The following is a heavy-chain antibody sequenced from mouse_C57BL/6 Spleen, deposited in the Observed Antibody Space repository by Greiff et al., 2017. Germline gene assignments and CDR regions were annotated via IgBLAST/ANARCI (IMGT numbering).Heavy chain of an antibody. V-gene: IGHV3-6*01. Sequence: EVKLMESGPGLVKPSQSLSLTCSVTGYSITSGYYWNWIRQFPGNKLEWMGYISYDGSNNYNPSLKNRISITRDPSKNQFFLKLNSVTTEDTATYYCARDHHAMDYWGQGTSVTVSS. J-gene: IGHJ4*01. CDR1: GYSITSGYY. CDR3: ARDHHAMDY. CDR2: ISYDGSN.